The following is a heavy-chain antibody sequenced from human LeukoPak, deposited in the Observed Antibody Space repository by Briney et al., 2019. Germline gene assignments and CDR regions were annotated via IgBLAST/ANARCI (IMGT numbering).Heavy chain of an antibody. J-gene: IGHJ6*02. D-gene: IGHD6-19*01. CDR1: GFSFSSYA. Sequence: GRSLRLSCAASGFSFSSYAMHWVRQAPGKGLEWVADISFDGTSKYYADSVKGRLTISRDNSENTLHLQMNSLRAEDTAVYFCAREVAVSGTENGSFNVWGPGTTVTVSS. V-gene: IGHV3-30-3*01. CDR3: AREVAVSGTENGSFNV. CDR2: ISFDGTSK.